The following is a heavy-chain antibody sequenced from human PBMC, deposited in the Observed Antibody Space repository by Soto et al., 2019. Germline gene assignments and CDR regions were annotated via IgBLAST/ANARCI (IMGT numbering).Heavy chain of an antibody. Sequence: QITLKESGPMLVKPTQTLTLTCTFSGFSLRTSGVGVGWIRQPPGKALEWLALIYWDDDKRYSPSLKSRLTITEATSTNRVVLTIPNMDPVDTATYYCVHRPSSGYTYIRWCDPWGQGALVTVSS. V-gene: IGHV2-5*02. D-gene: IGHD3-22*01. CDR1: GFSLRTSGVG. J-gene: IGHJ5*02. CDR3: VHRPSSGYTYIRWCDP. CDR2: IYWDDDK.